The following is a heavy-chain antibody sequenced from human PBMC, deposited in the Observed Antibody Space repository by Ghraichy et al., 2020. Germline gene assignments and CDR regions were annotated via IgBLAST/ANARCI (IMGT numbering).Heavy chain of an antibody. CDR2: TYYRTKWYN. D-gene: IGHD3-3*01. CDR3: ARVFGVMYYFDY. V-gene: IGHV6-1*01. CDR1: GDSVSSNSAA. J-gene: IGHJ4*02. Sequence: SQTLSLTCAISGDSVSSNSAAWNWIRQSPSRGLEWLGRTYYRTKWYNDYAVPVKSRITINQDTSKNQFSLQLNSVTPVDTAVYYCARVFGVMYYFDYWGQGTLVTVSS.